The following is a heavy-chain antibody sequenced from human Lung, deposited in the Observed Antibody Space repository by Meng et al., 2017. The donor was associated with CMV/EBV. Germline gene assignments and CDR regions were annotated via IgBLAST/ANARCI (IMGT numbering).Heavy chain of an antibody. CDR3: VRDGKYCSSGTCDYYIMDL. CDR1: GFTFSTYW. J-gene: IGHJ6*02. CDR2: INSDGSTT. D-gene: IGHD2-15*01. V-gene: IGHV3-74*01. Sequence: GESLKISCAASGFTFSTYWMHWVRQTPGTGPVWVSRINSDGSTTTYADSVKGRFTISRDNAKNTLYLQMSSLRAEDSAVYYCVRDGKYCSSGTCDYYIMDLWGQGXTVTVSS.